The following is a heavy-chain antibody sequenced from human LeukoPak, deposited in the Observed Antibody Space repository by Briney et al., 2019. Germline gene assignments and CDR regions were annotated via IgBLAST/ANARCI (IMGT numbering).Heavy chain of an antibody. CDR3: ARAEGYCSSTSCRYYFDY. V-gene: IGHV3-64*01. Sequence: GGSLRLSCAASGFTFSSYAMHWVRQAPGKGLEYVSSISSNGGSTYYANSVKGRFTISRDNSKNTLYLQMGSLRAEDMAVYYCARAEGYCSSTSCRYYFDYWGQGTLVTVSS. CDR1: GFTFSSYA. J-gene: IGHJ4*02. CDR2: ISSNGGST. D-gene: IGHD2-2*01.